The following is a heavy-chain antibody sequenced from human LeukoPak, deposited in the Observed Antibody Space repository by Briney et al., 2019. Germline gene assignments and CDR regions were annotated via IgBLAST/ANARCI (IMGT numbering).Heavy chain of an antibody. Sequence: GGSLRLSCAASGFTFSHYYMSWVRQAPGKGLEWVANIKQDGSEQFYLDFVKGRFTISRDNAKNALYLQMHSLRVEDTAVYYCAGESIVVVPTTMDDASDIWGQGTMVTVSS. CDR3: AGESIVVVPTTMDDASDI. CDR1: GFTFSHYY. V-gene: IGHV3-7*01. D-gene: IGHD2-2*01. J-gene: IGHJ3*02. CDR2: IKQDGSEQ.